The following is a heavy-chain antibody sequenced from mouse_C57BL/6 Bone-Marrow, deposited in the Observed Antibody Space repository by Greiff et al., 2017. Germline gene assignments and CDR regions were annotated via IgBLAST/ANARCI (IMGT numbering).Heavy chain of an antibody. CDR2: IRLKSDNYAT. V-gene: IGHV6-3*01. D-gene: IGHD1-1*01. J-gene: IGHJ4*01. CDR1: GFTFSNYW. Sequence: EVKVEESGGGLVQPGGSMKLSCVASGFTFSNYWMNWVRQSPEKGLEWVAQIRLKSDNYATHYAESVKGRFTISRDDSKSSVYLQMNNLRAEDTGIYYCTGYGSRPYYYAMDYWGQGTSVTVSS. CDR3: TGYGSRPYYYAMDY.